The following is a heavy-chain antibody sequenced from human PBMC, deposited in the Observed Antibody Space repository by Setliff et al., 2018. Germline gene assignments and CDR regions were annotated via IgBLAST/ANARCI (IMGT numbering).Heavy chain of an antibody. CDR2: INTNTGNP. CDR1: GYSFSTYA. D-gene: IGHD2-21*02. V-gene: IGHV7-4-1*01. Sequence: ASVKVSCKASGYSFSTYAMSWIRQAPGQGLEWMGWINTNTGNPSYAQGFTGRFVFSLDTSVSTAYLQIYSLKAEDTAVYYCARASRFGTAIYKGDYHMDVWGQGTLVTVSS. CDR3: ARASRFGTAIYKGDYHMDV. J-gene: IGHJ4*02.